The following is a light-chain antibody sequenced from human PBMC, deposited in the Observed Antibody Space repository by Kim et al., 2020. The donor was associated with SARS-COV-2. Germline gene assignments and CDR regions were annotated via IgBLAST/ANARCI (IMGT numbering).Light chain of an antibody. Sequence: PGERATLSCRASQSVSSYLAWYQQKPGQAPRLLIYDASNRATGIPARFSGSGSGTDFTLTISSLEPEDFAVYYCQQRSNWPPWTFGQGTKVEIK. CDR1: QSVSSY. J-gene: IGKJ1*01. CDR2: DAS. V-gene: IGKV3-11*01. CDR3: QQRSNWPPWT.